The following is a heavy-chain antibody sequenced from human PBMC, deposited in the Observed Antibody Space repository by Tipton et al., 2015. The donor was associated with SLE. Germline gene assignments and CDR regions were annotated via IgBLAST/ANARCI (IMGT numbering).Heavy chain of an antibody. CDR3: ARDSAVNFWYFDL. V-gene: IGHV4-59*11. J-gene: IGHJ2*01. Sequence: TLSLTCTVSGGSISGHYWSWIRQPPGRGLEWIGYLYYTGITDYNPSLKSRVTMSVATSKNQFSLRLTSVTAADTAMYYCARDSAVNFWYFDLWGRGTLVTVSS. CDR1: GGSISGHY. CDR2: LYYTGIT.